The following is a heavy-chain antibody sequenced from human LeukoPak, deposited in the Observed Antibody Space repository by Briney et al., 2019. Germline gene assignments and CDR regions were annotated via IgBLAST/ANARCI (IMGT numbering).Heavy chain of an antibody. V-gene: IGHV3-21*01. CDR2: ISSSSSHI. D-gene: IGHD2-15*01. J-gene: IGHJ4*02. CDR3: ARECSGGSCYEDY. Sequence: PGGSLRLSCAASGFTFSSYSMNWVRQAPGKGLEWVSSISSSSSHIYYADSVKGRFTISRDNAKNSLYLQMNSLRAEDTAVYYCARECSGGSCYEDYWGQGTLVTVSS. CDR1: GFTFSSYS.